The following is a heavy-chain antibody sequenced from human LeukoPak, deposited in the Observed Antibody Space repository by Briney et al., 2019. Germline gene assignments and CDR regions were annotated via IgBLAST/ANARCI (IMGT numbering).Heavy chain of an antibody. V-gene: IGHV3-30-3*01. Sequence: GRSLRLSCAASGFTFSSYAMHWVRQAPGKGLEWVAVISYDGSNKYYADSVKGRFTISRDNSKNTLYLQMNSLRAEDTAVYYCARAGKNCGGDCYQALGFFDYWGQGTLVTVSS. CDR1: GFTFSSYA. CDR2: ISYDGSNK. D-gene: IGHD2-21*02. CDR3: ARAGKNCGGDCYQALGFFDY. J-gene: IGHJ4*02.